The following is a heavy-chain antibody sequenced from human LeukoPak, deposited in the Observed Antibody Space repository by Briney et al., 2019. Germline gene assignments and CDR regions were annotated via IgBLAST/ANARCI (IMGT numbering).Heavy chain of an antibody. CDR2: IIPIFGTA. J-gene: IGHJ4*02. V-gene: IGHV1-69*06. CDR3: ARSPNLSYYFDY. CDR1: GGTFSSYA. Sequence: SVKVSCKASGGTFSSYAISWVRQAPGQGLEWMGGIIPIFGTANYAQKFQGRVTITADKSTSTAYMELSSLRSENTAVYYCARSPNLSYYFDYWGQGTLVTVSS. D-gene: IGHD2/OR15-2a*01.